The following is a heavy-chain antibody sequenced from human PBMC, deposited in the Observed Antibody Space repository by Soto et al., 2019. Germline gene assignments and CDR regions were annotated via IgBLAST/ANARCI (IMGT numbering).Heavy chain of an antibody. CDR3: ERRWGSGWSSFDF. CDR1: GGSISSNSYY. V-gene: IGHV4-39*02. J-gene: IGHJ4*02. Sequence: QLQLQESGPGLVKPSETLSLPCTVSGGSISSNSYYWGWIRQPPGKGLEWIGFIYYSGSTYYNPSLKIRVTIFVDTSKNHFSLKLTSVAAADTAVYSCERRWGSGWSSFDFWGQGTLVTVSS. D-gene: IGHD6-19*01. CDR2: IYYSGST.